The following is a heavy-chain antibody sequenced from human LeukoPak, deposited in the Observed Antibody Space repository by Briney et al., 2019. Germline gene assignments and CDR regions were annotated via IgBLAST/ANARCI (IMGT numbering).Heavy chain of an antibody. CDR3: ASQSYGSSVAY. CDR2: IYYSGGT. J-gene: IGHJ4*02. CDR1: DGSISSYY. V-gene: IGHV4-59*01. D-gene: IGHD6-13*01. Sequence: SETLSLTCTVSDGSISSYYWSWIRQPPGKGLEWIGYIYYSGGTNYNPSLESRVIISVDMSKNQFSLKLTSVTAADTARYYCASQSYGSSVAYWGQGTLVTVSS.